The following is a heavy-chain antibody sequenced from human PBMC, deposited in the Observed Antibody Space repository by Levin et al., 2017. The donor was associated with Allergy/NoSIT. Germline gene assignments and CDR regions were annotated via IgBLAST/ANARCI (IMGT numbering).Heavy chain of an antibody. D-gene: IGHD3/OR15-3a*01. CDR1: GFSLSTSGVG. CDR2: IYWDDDK. Sequence: SGPTLVKPTQTLTLTCTFSGFSLSTSGVGVGWIRQPPGKALEWLALIYWDDDKRYSPSLKSRLTITKDTSKNQVVLTMTNMDPVDTATYYCAHTLAWTGYYPTDYGMDVWGQGTTVTVSS. CDR3: AHTLAWTGYYPTDYGMDV. J-gene: IGHJ6*02. V-gene: IGHV2-5*02.